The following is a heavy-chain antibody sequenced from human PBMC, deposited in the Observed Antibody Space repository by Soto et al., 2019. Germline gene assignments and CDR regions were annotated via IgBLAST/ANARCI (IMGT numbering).Heavy chain of an antibody. CDR1: GFTFSDYY. CDR3: VGIAAAGSYYYYYGTDV. Sequence: QVQLVESGGGLVKPGGSLRLSCAASGFTFSDYYMSWIRQAPGKGLEWVSYISSSSSYTNYADSVKGRFTISRDNAKNSLYLQMNSLRAEDTAVYYCVGIAAAGSYYYYYGTDVWGQGTTVTVSS. J-gene: IGHJ6*02. D-gene: IGHD6-13*01. V-gene: IGHV3-11*06. CDR2: ISSSSSYT.